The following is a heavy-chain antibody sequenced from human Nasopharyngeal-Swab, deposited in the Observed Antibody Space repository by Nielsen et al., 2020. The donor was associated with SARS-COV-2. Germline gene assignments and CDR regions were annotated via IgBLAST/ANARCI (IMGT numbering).Heavy chain of an antibody. D-gene: IGHD2-15*01. CDR2: IDTDGAIT. CDR3: ARDVGGRDNY. V-gene: IGHV3-74*01. J-gene: IGHJ4*02. CDR1: GFVFSTYW. Sequence: GSLRLSCAASGFVFSTYWMHWVRQSPGKGLLWVSRIDTDGAITNYADSVKGRFTISRDNAKNTLYLQMNSLRADDTAVYYCARDVGGRDNYWGQGALVTVSS.